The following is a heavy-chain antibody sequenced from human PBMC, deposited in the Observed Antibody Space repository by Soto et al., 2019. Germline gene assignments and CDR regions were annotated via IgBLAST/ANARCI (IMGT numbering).Heavy chain of an antibody. V-gene: IGHV1-69*13. CDR3: ARGQLLQHYLFTCMDV. Sequence: GASVKVSCKASGGTFSSYAISWVRQAPGQGLEWMGGIIPIFGTANYAQKFQGRVTITADESTSTAYMELSSLRSEDTAVYYCARGQLLQHYLFTCMDVWGQGTTVTVSS. J-gene: IGHJ6*02. D-gene: IGHD3-10*01. CDR2: IIPIFGTA. CDR1: GGTFSSYA.